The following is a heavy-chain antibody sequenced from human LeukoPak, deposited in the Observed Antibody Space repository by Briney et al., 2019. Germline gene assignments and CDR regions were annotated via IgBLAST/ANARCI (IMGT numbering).Heavy chain of an antibody. V-gene: IGHV2-5*02. Sequence: SGPTLANPTQTLTLTCTFSGFSLSTSGVGVGWIRQPPGKALEWLALIYWDDDKRYSPSLKSRLTITKDTSKNQVVLTMTNMDPVDTATYYCVRMTPDSPSFDYWGQGTLVTVSS. CDR1: GFSLSTSGVG. CDR2: IYWDDDK. D-gene: IGHD1-14*01. CDR3: VRMTPDSPSFDY. J-gene: IGHJ4*02.